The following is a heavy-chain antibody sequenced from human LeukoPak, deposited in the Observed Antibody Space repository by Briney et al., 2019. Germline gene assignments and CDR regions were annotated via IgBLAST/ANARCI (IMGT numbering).Heavy chain of an antibody. Sequence: SETLSLTCTVSGGSISSSSYYWGWIRQPPGTGLEWLGSIYYSGSTYYNPSLKSRVTISVDTSKNQFSLKLSSVTAADTAVYYCASSSIVVVPAADSNWFDPWGQGTLVTVSS. J-gene: IGHJ5*02. D-gene: IGHD2-2*01. CDR3: ASSSIVVVPAADSNWFDP. CDR1: GGSISSSSYY. CDR2: IYYSGST. V-gene: IGHV4-39*01.